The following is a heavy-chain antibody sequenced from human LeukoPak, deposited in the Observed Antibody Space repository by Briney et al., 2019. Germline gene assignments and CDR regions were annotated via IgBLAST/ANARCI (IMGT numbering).Heavy chain of an antibody. CDR2: TSSDGINK. J-gene: IGHJ4*02. V-gene: IGHV3-30*18. CDR1: GFTFSSFR. Sequence: GGSLRLSCAASGFTFSSFRVHWVRQSPGKGLEWVAVTSSDGINKYYADSVKGRFTISRDNSKNTLYLQMNSLRAEDTAVYYCAKAQNYYDSSGFDYWGQGTLVTVSS. CDR3: AKAQNYYDSSGFDY. D-gene: IGHD3-22*01.